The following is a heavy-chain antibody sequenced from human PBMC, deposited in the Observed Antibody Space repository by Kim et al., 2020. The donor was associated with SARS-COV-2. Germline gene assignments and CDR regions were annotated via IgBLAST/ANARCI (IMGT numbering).Heavy chain of an antibody. V-gene: IGHV1-3*01. D-gene: IGHD2-15*01. J-gene: IGHJ4*02. CDR3: ARDCGGSCDDAYSYDPFDY. Sequence: ASVKVSCKASGYTFTSYAMHWVRQAPGQRLEWMGWINAGNGNTKYSQKFQGRVTITRDTSASTAYMELSSLRSEDTAVYYCARDCGGSCDDAYSYDPFDYWGQGTLVTVSS. CDR1: GYTFTSYA. CDR2: INAGNGNT.